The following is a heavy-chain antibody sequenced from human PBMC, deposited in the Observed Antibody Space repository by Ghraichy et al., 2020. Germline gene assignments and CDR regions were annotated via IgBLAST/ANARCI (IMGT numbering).Heavy chain of an antibody. CDR3: AAGTHAYKVRL. D-gene: IGHD5-24*01. J-gene: IGHJ4*02. Sequence: SQTLSLTCTVSGGSVSSVDYYWSWIRQSPGKGLECLGYIFYVGRTTYNPSLESRMAIYFDMPNNQVSLILTSVTAADTGVYYCAAGTHAYKVRLWGQGTLVTVSS. CDR1: GGSVSSVDYY. CDR2: IFYVGRT. V-gene: IGHV4-61*08.